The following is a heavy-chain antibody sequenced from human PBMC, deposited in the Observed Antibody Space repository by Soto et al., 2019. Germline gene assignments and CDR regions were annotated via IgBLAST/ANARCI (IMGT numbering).Heavy chain of an antibody. D-gene: IGHD1-26*01. V-gene: IGHV3-33*08. CDR3: ARLSGSYSFDY. J-gene: IGHJ4*02. Sequence: QVQLVESGGGVVQPGRSLRLSCAASGFTFSNYGMHWVRQAPGKGLEWVAVIWYDGSNRYYADSVKGRFTISRDNSKNTLSLQMDSLRAEDTAVYYCARLSGSYSFDYCGQGTLVTVSS. CDR1: GFTFSNYG. CDR2: IWYDGSNR.